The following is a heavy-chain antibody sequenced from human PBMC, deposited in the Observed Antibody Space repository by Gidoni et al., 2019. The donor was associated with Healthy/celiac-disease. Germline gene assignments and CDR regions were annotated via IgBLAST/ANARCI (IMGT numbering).Heavy chain of an antibody. V-gene: IGHV3-9*01. J-gene: IGHJ6*02. CDR3: AKGRSGSYYDYGMDV. Sequence: EVQLVESGGGLVQPGRSLRLSCAASGFTFDDYAMHWVRQAPGKGLEWVSGISWNSGSIGYADSVKGRFTISRDNAKNSLYLQMNSLRAEDTALYYCAKGRSGSYYDYGMDVWGQGTTVTVSS. CDR1: GFTFDDYA. D-gene: IGHD3-3*01. CDR2: ISWNSGSI.